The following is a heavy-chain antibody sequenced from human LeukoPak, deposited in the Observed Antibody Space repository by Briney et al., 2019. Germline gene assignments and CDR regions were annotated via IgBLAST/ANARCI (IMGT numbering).Heavy chain of an antibody. V-gene: IGHV4-34*01. Sequence: KSSETLSLTCAVDGGSFSGYYWSWIRQPPGKGLEWIGEINHSGSTNYNPSLKSRVTISVDTSKNQFSLKVSSLTAADTAVYYCTRDQLSGSIDYWGQGTLVTVSS. CDR3: TRDQLSGSIDY. CDR1: GGSFSGYY. CDR2: INHSGST. D-gene: IGHD1-26*01. J-gene: IGHJ4*02.